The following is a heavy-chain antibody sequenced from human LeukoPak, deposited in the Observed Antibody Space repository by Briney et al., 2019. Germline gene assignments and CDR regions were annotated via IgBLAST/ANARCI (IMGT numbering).Heavy chain of an antibody. J-gene: IGHJ6*02. CDR3: ARNSFAELFLLGSAYGMDV. D-gene: IGHD3-10*01. CDR2: IKEDGSGK. V-gene: IGHV3-7*01. Sequence: PGGSLRLSCAASPFTSSGHWMSWVRQAPGKGLEWVANIKEDGSGKYYVDSVKGRFSISRDNAKDLLYLQINSLSVEDTAVYYCARNSFAELFLLGSAYGMDVWGQGTTVTVSS. CDR1: PFTSSGHW.